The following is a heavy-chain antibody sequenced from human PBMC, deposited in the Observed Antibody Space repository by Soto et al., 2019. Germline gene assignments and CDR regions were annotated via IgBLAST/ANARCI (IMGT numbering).Heavy chain of an antibody. D-gene: IGHD3-10*01. CDR2: IYSGGST. J-gene: IGHJ6*03. CDR1: GFTVSSNY. Sequence: GGSLRLSCAASGFTVSSNYMSWVRQAPGKGLEWVSVIYSGGSTYYADSVKGRFTISRDNSKNTLYLQMNSLRAEDTAVYYCARDRKYYGSGRDSYYYYYMDVWGKGTTVTVSS. V-gene: IGHV3-66*01. CDR3: ARDRKYYGSGRDSYYYYYMDV.